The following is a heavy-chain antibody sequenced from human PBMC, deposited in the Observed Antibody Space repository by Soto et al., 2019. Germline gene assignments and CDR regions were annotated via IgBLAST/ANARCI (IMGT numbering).Heavy chain of an antibody. V-gene: IGHV3-23*01. CDR1: GFTFSSYA. J-gene: IGHJ6*02. Sequence: PGGSLRLSCAASGFTFSSYAMSWVRQAPGKGLEWVSAISGSGGSTYYADSVKGRFTISRDNSKNTLYLQMNSLRAEDTAVYYCARDSNYYDSSGYYTTDGMDVWGQGTTVTVSS. CDR2: ISGSGGST. D-gene: IGHD3-22*01. CDR3: ARDSNYYDSSGYYTTDGMDV.